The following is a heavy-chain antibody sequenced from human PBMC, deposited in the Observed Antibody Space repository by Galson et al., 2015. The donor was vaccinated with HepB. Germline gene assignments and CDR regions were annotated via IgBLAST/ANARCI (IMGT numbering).Heavy chain of an antibody. J-gene: IGHJ4*02. CDR3: TTGTVVVPAAMWASDY. D-gene: IGHD2-2*01. V-gene: IGHV3-15*01. CDR2: IKSKTDGGTT. CDR1: GFTFSNAW. Sequence: SLRLSCAASGFTFSNAWMSWVRQAPGKGLEWVGRIKSKTDGGTTDYAAPVKVRFTISRDDTKNTLYLQMNSLKTQDTAVYYCTTGTVVVPAAMWASDYWGQGTLVTVSS.